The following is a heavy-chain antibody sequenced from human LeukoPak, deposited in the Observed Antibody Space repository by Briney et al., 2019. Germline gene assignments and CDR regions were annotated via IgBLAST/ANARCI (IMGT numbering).Heavy chain of an antibody. V-gene: IGHV3-7*01. CDR3: QTTRAGDFDY. D-gene: IGHD1/OR15-1a*01. Sequence: GGSLRLSCATSGFTFSSYWMSWVRQAPGKGLEWVANIHQDGSEKYYVGSVKGRFTISRDNAKKSLYLQMNSLRAEDTAVYYCQTTRAGDFDYWGQGTLVTVSS. J-gene: IGHJ4*02. CDR2: IHQDGSEK. CDR1: GFTFSSYW.